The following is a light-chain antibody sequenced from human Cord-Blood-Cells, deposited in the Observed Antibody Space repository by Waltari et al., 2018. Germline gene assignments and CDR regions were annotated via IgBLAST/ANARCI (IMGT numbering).Light chain of an antibody. Sequence: QSVLTQPPSVSGAPGQRVTISCTGSSSNIGAGYDVHWYQQLPGTAPNLLSYGNSNRPSGVPDRFSGSKSGTSASLAITGLQAEDEADYYCQSYDSSLSGFVVFGGGTKLTVL. CDR3: QSYDSSLSGFVV. CDR2: GNS. CDR1: SSNIGAGYD. V-gene: IGLV1-40*01. J-gene: IGLJ2*01.